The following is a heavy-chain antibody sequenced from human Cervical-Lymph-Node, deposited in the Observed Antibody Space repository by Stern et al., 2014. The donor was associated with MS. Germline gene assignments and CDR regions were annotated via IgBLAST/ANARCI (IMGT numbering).Heavy chain of an antibody. CDR2: INPNSGAT. V-gene: IGHV1-2*02. CDR1: ENTFTGYY. D-gene: IGHD1-26*01. J-gene: IGHJ4*02. CDR3: ARISLGSGIDY. Sequence: VHLVESGAEVKKPGASVKVTCKTSENTFTGYYIHWVRQAPGQGLEWMGWINPNSGATNYAQRFQDRVSLTSDTSNSLAYMELDRLTSGDTAVYYCARISLGSGIDYWGQGSLVTVSS.